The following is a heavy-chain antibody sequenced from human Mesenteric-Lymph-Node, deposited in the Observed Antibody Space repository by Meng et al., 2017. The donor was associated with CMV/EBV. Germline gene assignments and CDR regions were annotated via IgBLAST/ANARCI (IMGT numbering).Heavy chain of an antibody. CDR3: ARVCTIFGVVIRGCYYYYGMDV. D-gene: IGHD3-3*01. CDR1: GVSFSDFY. Sequence: SETLSLTCAVYGVSFSDFYWNSIRQAPGKGLESIGEIHHSGRTNYNPSLRSRVIMSVVTSMNRLSLRLGSVTAADTSVYYCARVCTIFGVVIRGCYYYYGMDVWGQGTTVTVSS. CDR2: IHHSGRT. V-gene: IGHV4-34*01. J-gene: IGHJ6*02.